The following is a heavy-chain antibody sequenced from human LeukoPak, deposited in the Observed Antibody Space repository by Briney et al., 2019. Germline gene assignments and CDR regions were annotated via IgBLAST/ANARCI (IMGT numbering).Heavy chain of an antibody. V-gene: IGHV3-21*01. CDR1: GFTFSSYS. J-gene: IGHJ6*04. CDR2: ISTSSSYI. CDR3: ARGPTMKMDV. Sequence: GGSLRLSCAASGFTFSSYSMNWVRQAPGKGLEWVSSISTSSSYIYYADSVRGRFTISRDKAKNSLYLQMNSLRAEDTAVYYCARGPTMKMDVWGKGTTVTVSS. D-gene: IGHD3-22*01.